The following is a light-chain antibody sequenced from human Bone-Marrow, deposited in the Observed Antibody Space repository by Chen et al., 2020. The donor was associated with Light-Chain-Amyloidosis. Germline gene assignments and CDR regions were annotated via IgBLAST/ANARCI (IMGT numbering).Light chain of an antibody. CDR1: SSDVGGYNF. CDR2: DVN. V-gene: IGLV2-14*03. J-gene: IGLJ1*01. Sequence: QSALTPPASVSGSPGQSIITSCTGTSSDVGGYNFVSWYQQHPGKAPKLMLFDVNNRPSGVSNRFSGSKSDNTASLTISGLQPEDEADYYCTSYTSSHTYVFGTGTEVTVL. CDR3: TSYTSSHTYV.